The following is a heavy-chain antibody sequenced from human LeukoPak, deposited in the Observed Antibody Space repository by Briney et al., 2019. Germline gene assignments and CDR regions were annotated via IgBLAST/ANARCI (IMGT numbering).Heavy chain of an antibody. Sequence: SETLSLTCTVSGGSISSYYWSWIRQPPGKGLEWIGYIYYSGSTNYNPSLKSRVTISVDTSKNQFSLKLSSVTPADTAVYYCARGGYYVSGNDFRFDPGGRGTLVTASS. CDR1: GGSISSYY. CDR2: IYYSGST. D-gene: IGHD3-10*01. J-gene: IGHJ5*02. V-gene: IGHV4-59*01. CDR3: ARGGYYVSGNDFRFDP.